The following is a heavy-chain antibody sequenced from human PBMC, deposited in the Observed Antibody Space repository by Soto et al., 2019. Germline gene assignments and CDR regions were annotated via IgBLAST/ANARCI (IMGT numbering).Heavy chain of an antibody. V-gene: IGHV1-2*02. CDR1: GYTFTGYY. CDR2: INPKTAAT. CDR3: ARIKWGLNYYNGMDV. Sequence: ASVKVSCKAPGYTFTGYYMHWVRQAPGQGLEWVAWINPKTAATNYAKKFQGRVSLTWDTSSTTAYMELTRLRPDDTAVYYCARIKWGLNYYNGMDVWGQGTTVTVSS. J-gene: IGHJ6*02. D-gene: IGHD1-26*01.